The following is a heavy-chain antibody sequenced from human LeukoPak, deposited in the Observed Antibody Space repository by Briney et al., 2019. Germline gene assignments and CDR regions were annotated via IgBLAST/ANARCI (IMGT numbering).Heavy chain of an antibody. V-gene: IGHV3-23*01. CDR3: AKDYGSRGLDY. D-gene: IGHD3-10*01. CDR2: ISVSGNT. Sequence: GGSLRLSCAASGFTLSSYAMSWVRQGPGKGLEWVSAISVSGNTYHADSVKGRFTISRDSSKNTLYLQMNSLRAGDAAVYYCAKDYGSRGLDYWGQGTLVTVSS. J-gene: IGHJ4*02. CDR1: GFTLSSYA.